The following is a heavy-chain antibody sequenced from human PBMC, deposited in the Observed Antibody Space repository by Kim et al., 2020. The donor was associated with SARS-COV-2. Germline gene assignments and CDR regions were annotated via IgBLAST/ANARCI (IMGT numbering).Heavy chain of an antibody. CDR2: ISGGGDHT. J-gene: IGHJ4*02. V-gene: IGHV3-23*01. Sequence: GGSLRLSCATSGFTFNICAMSWVRQAPGKGLEWVSAISGGGDHTYYADSVRGRFAISRDNSKNTLYLQMYNLRPDDTAVYYCAKEALVVGKSYFDSWGQGALVAVSS. D-gene: IGHD3-16*02. CDR3: AKEALVVGKSYFDS. CDR1: GFTFNICA.